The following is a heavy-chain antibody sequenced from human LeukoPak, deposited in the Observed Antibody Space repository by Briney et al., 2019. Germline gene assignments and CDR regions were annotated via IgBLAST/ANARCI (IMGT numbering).Heavy chain of an antibody. D-gene: IGHD2-2*01. CDR2: ISYDGSNK. Sequence: PGGSLRLSCAASGFTFSSYGMHWVRQAPGKGLEWVVVISYDGSNKYYADSVKGRFTISRDNSKNTLYLQMNSLRAEDTAVYYCAKDGQYQLLLYYFDYWGQGTLVTVSS. CDR3: AKDGQYQLLLYYFDY. V-gene: IGHV3-30*18. CDR1: GFTFSSYG. J-gene: IGHJ4*02.